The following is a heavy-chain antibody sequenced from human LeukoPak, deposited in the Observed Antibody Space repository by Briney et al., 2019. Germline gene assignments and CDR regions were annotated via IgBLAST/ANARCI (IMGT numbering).Heavy chain of an antibody. Sequence: GGSLRLSCAASGFTFSSYAMSWVRQAPGKGLEWVSAISGSGGSTYYADSVKGRFTISRDNSKNTLYLQMNSLRAEDTAVYYCASTDSIMSVAGTSAFDIWGQGTMVTVS. D-gene: IGHD6-19*01. CDR3: ASTDSIMSVAGTSAFDI. J-gene: IGHJ3*02. CDR1: GFTFSSYA. V-gene: IGHV3-23*01. CDR2: ISGSGGST.